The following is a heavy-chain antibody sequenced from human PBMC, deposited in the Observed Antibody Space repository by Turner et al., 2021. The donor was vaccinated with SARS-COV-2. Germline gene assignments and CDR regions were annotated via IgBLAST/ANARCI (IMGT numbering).Heavy chain of an antibody. CDR3: ARGPTPWYFDL. CDR1: GFTVSSNY. Sequence: EVQLVETGGGFIQPGGSLRLSCAASGFTVSSNYMSWVRQAPGKGLEWVSVIYSGDTTYYADSVKGRFTISRDNSKNTLYLQMNSLKAEDTAVYYCARGPTPWYFDLWGRGTLVTVSS. J-gene: IGHJ2*01. CDR2: IYSGDTT. V-gene: IGHV3-53*02.